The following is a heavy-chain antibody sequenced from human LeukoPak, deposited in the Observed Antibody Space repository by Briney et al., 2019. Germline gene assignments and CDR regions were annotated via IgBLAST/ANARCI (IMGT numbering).Heavy chain of an antibody. CDR2: ISAYNGNT. Sequence: ASVKVSCKASGYTFTSYGISWVRQAPGQGLEWMGWISAYNGNTNYAQKLQGRVTMTTDTSTSTAYMELRSLRSDDTAVYYCARWFGELLGPDLLYYYYYYMDVWGKGTTVTVSS. J-gene: IGHJ6*03. D-gene: IGHD3-10*01. CDR3: ARWFGELLGPDLLYYYYYYMDV. V-gene: IGHV1-18*01. CDR1: GYTFTSYG.